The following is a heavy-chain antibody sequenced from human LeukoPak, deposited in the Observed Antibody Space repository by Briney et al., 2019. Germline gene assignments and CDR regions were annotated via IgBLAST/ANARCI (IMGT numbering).Heavy chain of an antibody. J-gene: IGHJ5*02. CDR3: ARDNWYSSSWYGFDP. CDR2: TYYRSKWYN. D-gene: IGHD6-13*01. V-gene: IGHV6-1*01. CDR1: GDSVSSNSAA. Sequence: SQTHSLNYAISGDSVSSNSAAWNWIRQSPSRCLEWRGRTYYRSKWYNDYAVSVKSRITINPDTSKNQFSLQLNSVTPEDTAVYYCARDNWYSSSWYGFDPWGQGTLVTVSS.